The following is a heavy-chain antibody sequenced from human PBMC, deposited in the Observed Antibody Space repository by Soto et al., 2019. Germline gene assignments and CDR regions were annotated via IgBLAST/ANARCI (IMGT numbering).Heavy chain of an antibody. D-gene: IGHD3-10*01. J-gene: IGHJ4*02. CDR1: GGAISSGGYS. V-gene: IGHV4-30-2*01. CDR2: IYHSGST. Sequence: SETLSLTCAVSGGAISSGGYSWSWIGQPPGKGLEWMWYIYHSGSTYYNPSLKSRVTISVDRSKNQLSLKLSSVTAGETAVYYWASDYGSGSYHLDYWGQGTLVTVSS. CDR3: ASDYGSGSYHLDY.